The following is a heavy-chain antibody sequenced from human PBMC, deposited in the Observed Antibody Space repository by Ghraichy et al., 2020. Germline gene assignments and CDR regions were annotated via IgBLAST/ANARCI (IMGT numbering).Heavy chain of an antibody. V-gene: IGHV1-69*13. J-gene: IGHJ6*02. CDR3: ARVVHVTTEYYYYGMDV. CDR1: GGTFSSYA. Sequence: SVKVSCKASGGTFSSYAISWVRQAPGQGLEWMGGIIPIFGTANYAQKFQGRVTITADESTSTAYMELSSLRSEDTAVYYCARVVHVTTEYYYYGMDVWGQGTTVTVSS. CDR2: IIPIFGTA. D-gene: IGHD4-11*01.